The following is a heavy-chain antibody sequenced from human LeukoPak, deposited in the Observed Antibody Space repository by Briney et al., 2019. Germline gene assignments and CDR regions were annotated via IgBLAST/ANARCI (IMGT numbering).Heavy chain of an antibody. CDR1: GFTFSSYE. Sequence: GGSLRLSCAASGFTFSSYEMNWVRQAPGKGLEWVSYISSSGSTIYYADSVKGRFTISRDNAKNSLYLQMNSLRAEDTAVYYRARGHIAVAGRGYFDYWGQGTLVTVSS. CDR3: ARGHIAVAGRGYFDY. J-gene: IGHJ4*02. V-gene: IGHV3-48*03. CDR2: ISSSGSTI. D-gene: IGHD6-19*01.